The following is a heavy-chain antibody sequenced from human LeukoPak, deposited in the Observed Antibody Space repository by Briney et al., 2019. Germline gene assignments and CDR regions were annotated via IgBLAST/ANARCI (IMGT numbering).Heavy chain of an antibody. Sequence: GGSLRLSCAASGFTFNTYGMHWVRQTQGKGLEWVALIWYDGSNENYADSVKGRFTISRDNSRNTLYLQMNSLRGEDTAVYYCARGGLTIAEATTSWYLDYWGQGTLVTVSS. CDR2: IWYDGSNE. D-gene: IGHD1-26*01. CDR3: ARGGLTIAEATTSWYLDY. CDR1: GFTFNTYG. J-gene: IGHJ4*02. V-gene: IGHV3-33*01.